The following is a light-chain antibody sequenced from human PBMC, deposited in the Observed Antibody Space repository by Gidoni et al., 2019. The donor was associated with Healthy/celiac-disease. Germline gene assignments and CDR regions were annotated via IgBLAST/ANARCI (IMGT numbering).Light chain of an antibody. J-gene: IGKJ2*01. CDR1: QSVSSY. Sequence: EIVFTQSPATLSLSPGERATLSCRASQSVSSYLAWYQQKPGQAPRLLIYDASNRATGIPARFSGSGSGTDFTLTISSLEPEEFAVYYCQQRSNWPPYTFXXXTKLEIK. V-gene: IGKV3-11*01. CDR3: QQRSNWPPYT. CDR2: DAS.